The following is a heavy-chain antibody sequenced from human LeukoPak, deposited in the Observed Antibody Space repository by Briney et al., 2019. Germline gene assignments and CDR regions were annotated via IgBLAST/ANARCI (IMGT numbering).Heavy chain of an antibody. CDR1: GFTFSNAW. V-gene: IGHV3-15*01. D-gene: IGHD3-9*01. J-gene: IGHJ4*02. CDR2: IKSKTDGGTT. Sequence: PGGSLRLSCTAYGFTFSNAWMSWVRQAPGKGLEWVGRIKSKTDGGTTDYAAPVKGRFTISRDDSKNTLYLQMNSLKTEDTAVYYCTTVLQNDILTGYFPNDYWGQGTLVTVSS. CDR3: TTVLQNDILTGYFPNDY.